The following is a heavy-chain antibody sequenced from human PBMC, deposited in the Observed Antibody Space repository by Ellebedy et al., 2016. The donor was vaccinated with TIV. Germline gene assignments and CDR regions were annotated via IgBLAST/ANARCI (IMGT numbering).Heavy chain of an antibody. D-gene: IGHD6-13*01. V-gene: IGHV1-2*02. J-gene: IGHJ6*02. Sequence: ASVKVSCKASGYTFTAYYIHWVRQAPGQGLEWMGWINPDSGGTNFAQKFQGRVTMTRGTSVNTAYMDLSRLESDDTAVYYCARVIRGSSGMDVWGQGTTVTVS. CDR3: ARVIRGSSGMDV. CDR2: INPDSGGT. CDR1: GYTFTAYY.